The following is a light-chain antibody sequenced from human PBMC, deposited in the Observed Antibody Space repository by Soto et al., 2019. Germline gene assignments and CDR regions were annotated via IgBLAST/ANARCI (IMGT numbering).Light chain of an antibody. CDR3: QQYDSYAWT. J-gene: IGKJ1*01. CDR1: QSISSW. CDR2: DAS. Sequence: DRVTVTCRSSQSISSWLAWYQQKPVKAPKLLIYDASSLESGVPSRFSGIGSGTEFTLTITSLQPDDFATYYCQQYDSYAWTFGQGTKVDIK. V-gene: IGKV1-5*01.